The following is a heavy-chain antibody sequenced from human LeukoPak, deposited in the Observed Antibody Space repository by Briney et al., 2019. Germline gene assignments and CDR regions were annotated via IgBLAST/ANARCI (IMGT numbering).Heavy chain of an antibody. V-gene: IGHV1-2*02. CDR3: ARLYGSGSYYPL. CDR2: INPNSGGT. D-gene: IGHD3-10*01. J-gene: IGHJ4*02. CDR1: GYTFTGYY. Sequence: ASVKVSCKASGYTFTGYYMNWVRQAPGQGLEWMGWINPNSGGTNYAQKIQGRVTMTRDTSISTAYMELSRLRSDDTAVYYCARLYGSGSYYPLWGQGTLVTVSS.